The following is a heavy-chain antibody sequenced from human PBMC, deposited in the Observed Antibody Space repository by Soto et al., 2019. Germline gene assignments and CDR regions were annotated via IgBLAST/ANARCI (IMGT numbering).Heavy chain of an antibody. D-gene: IGHD3-9*01. CDR2: INPNSGGT. CDR3: ARGPTVYYDILTGLYYFDY. J-gene: IGHJ4*02. CDR1: GYTFTGYY. Sequence: ASVKVSCKASGYTFTGYYMHWVRQAPGQGLEWMGWINPNSGGTNYAQKFQGWVTMTRDTSISTAYMELSRLRSDDTAVYYCARGPTVYYDILTGLYYFDYWGQGTLVTVSS. V-gene: IGHV1-2*04.